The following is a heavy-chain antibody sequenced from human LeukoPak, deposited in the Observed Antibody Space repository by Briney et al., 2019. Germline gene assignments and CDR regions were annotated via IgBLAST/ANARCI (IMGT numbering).Heavy chain of an antibody. Sequence: SVKVSCKASGGTFSSYAISWVRQAPGQGLEWMGGIIPIFGTVNYAQKFQGRVTITADESTSTAYMELSSLRSEDTAVYYCARDRNSNYRYGMDVWGQGTTVTVSS. CDR2: IIPIFGTV. D-gene: IGHD4-11*01. J-gene: IGHJ6*02. CDR1: GGTFSSYA. V-gene: IGHV1-69*13. CDR3: ARDRNSNYRYGMDV.